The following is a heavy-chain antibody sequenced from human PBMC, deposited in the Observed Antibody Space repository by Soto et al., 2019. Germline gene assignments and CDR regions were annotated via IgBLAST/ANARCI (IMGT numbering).Heavy chain of an antibody. CDR3: AIPRYSSSSIFDY. Sequence: GASVKVSCKASGGTFSSYAISWLRQAPGQGLEWMGGIIPIFGTANYAQKFQGRVTITADESTSTAYMELSSLRSEDTAVYYCAIPRYSSSSIFDYWGQGTLVTVSS. CDR1: GGTFSSYA. D-gene: IGHD6-6*01. J-gene: IGHJ4*02. CDR2: IIPIFGTA. V-gene: IGHV1-69*13.